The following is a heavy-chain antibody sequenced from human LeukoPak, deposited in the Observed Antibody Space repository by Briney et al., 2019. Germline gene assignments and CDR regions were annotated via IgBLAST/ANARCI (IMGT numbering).Heavy chain of an antibody. V-gene: IGHV3-7*01. D-gene: IGHD4-23*01. CDR3: ASRTTVVTPDWYFDP. Sequence: PGGSLRLSCAASGFTFSSYWVSWVRQAPGKGLEWVANIKQDGSEKYYVDSVKGRFTISRDNSKNMLYLQMNSLRAEDTAVYYCASRTTVVTPDWYFDPWGRGTLVTVSS. J-gene: IGHJ2*01. CDR2: IKQDGSEK. CDR1: GFTFSSYW.